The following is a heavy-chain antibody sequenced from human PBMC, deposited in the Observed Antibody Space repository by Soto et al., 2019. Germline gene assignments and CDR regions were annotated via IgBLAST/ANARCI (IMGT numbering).Heavy chain of an antibody. V-gene: IGHV3-30*03. CDR1: GFTFSSYA. J-gene: IGHJ4*02. Sequence: QVQLVESGGGVVQPGKSLRLSCAASGFTFSSYAMHWARQAPGKGLEWVTVISIRGGDEYYAESVRGRFTISRDDSKNTLYLQMDSLRVEDTAVYYCARGTIVARQLLDYWGKGTLVTVSS. D-gene: IGHD6-6*01. CDR3: ARGTIVARQLLDY. CDR2: ISIRGGDE.